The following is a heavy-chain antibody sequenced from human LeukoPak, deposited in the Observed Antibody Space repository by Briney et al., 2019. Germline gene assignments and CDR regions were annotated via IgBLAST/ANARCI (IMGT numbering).Heavy chain of an antibody. CDR2: ISSSSSTI. D-gene: IGHD1-1*01. CDR1: GFTFSSYS. V-gene: IGHV3-48*01. Sequence: GGSLRLSCAASGFTFSSYSMNWVRQAPGKGLEWVAYISSSSSTIYYADSVKGRFTISRDNAKNSLYLQMNSLRAEDTAVYFCAKSRSGSANWALQIFDNWGQGTLVTVSS. J-gene: IGHJ4*02. CDR3: AKSRSGSANWALQIFDN.